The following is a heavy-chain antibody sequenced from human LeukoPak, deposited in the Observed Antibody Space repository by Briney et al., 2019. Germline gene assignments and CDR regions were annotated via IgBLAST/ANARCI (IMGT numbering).Heavy chain of an antibody. CDR3: ARDRCSSISCFALDY. D-gene: IGHD2-2*01. CDR2: IKKDGSEK. V-gene: IGHV3-7*01. CDR1: GFTFSSYW. Sequence: GGSLRLSCAASGFTFSSYWMSWVRQAPGKGLEWVANIKKDGSEKYYVDSVKGRFTIFGDNAKNSLYLQMNSLRAEDTAVYYCARDRCSSISCFALDYWGQGTLVTVSS. J-gene: IGHJ4*02.